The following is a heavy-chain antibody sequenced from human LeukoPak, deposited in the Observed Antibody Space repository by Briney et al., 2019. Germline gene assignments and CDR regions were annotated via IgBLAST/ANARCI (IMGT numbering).Heavy chain of an antibody. Sequence: PSETLSLTCAVYGGSFSGYYWSWIRQPPGKGLEWIGEINHSGSTNYNPSLKSRVTISVDTSKNQFSLKLSSVTAAVTTVYYCARGRGYSYGYYFDYWGQGTLVTVSS. D-gene: IGHD5-18*01. CDR1: GGSFSGYY. CDR3: ARGRGYSYGYYFDY. V-gene: IGHV4-34*01. J-gene: IGHJ4*02. CDR2: INHSGST.